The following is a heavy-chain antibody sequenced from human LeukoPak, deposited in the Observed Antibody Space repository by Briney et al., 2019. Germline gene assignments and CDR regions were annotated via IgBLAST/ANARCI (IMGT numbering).Heavy chain of an antibody. CDR2: IHYSGTI. Sequence: RTSETLSLTCTVSGGSITNDYWNWIRQSSGKQLEWIGSIHYSGTINYSPSLKSRITISLDTSKNQFSLKLSSVTAADTAMYYCATSYDHGWLIGSWGQGTLVTVSS. CDR1: GGSITNDY. CDR3: ATSYDHGWLIGS. V-gene: IGHV4-59*01. J-gene: IGHJ4*02. D-gene: IGHD3-16*01.